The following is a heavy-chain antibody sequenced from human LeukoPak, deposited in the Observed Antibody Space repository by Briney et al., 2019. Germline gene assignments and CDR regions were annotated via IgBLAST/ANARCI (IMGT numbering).Heavy chain of an antibody. Sequence: SVKVSCKASGGTFSSYAISWVRQAPGQGLEWMGGIIPIFGAANYAQKCQGRVTITADESTSTAYVELSSLRSEDTAVYYCAIGYCSGGSCYSLDYWGQGTLVTVSS. J-gene: IGHJ4*02. CDR1: GGTFSSYA. V-gene: IGHV1-69*13. D-gene: IGHD2-15*01. CDR3: AIGYCSGGSCYSLDY. CDR2: IIPIFGAA.